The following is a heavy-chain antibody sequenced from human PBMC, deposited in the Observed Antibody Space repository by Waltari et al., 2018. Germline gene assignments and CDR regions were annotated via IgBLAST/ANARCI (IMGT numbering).Heavy chain of an antibody. J-gene: IGHJ5*02. CDR2: ISSSGST. Sequence: QMQLEESGPGLLTPSETLSLICSVVGGTVAKNSHYWGRIRHAPQKGLQWIGSISSSGSTFFQPSLKSRAAISLDRSKNEFSLRLTSVTAADTAIYYCVHSRMTLNWFDPWGQGTRVTVSS. V-gene: IGHV4-39*01. CDR1: GGTVAKNSHY. CDR3: VHSRMTLNWFDP.